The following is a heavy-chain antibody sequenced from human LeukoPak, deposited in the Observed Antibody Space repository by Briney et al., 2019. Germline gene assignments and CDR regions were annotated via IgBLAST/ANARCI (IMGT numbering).Heavy chain of an antibody. V-gene: IGHV3-7*03. CDR2: IKHNGNVN. Sequence: GESLRLSCAASGFTFSSYWMNWARQAPGKGLEWVASIKHNGNVNYYVDSVKGRFTISRDNAKNSLYLQMSNLRAEDTAVYFCARGGGLDVWGQGATVTVSS. J-gene: IGHJ6*02. D-gene: IGHD3-16*01. CDR1: GFTFSSYW. CDR3: ARGGGLDV.